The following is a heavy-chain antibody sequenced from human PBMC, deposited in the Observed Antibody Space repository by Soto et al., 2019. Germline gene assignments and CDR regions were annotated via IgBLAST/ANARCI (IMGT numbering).Heavy chain of an antibody. Sequence: GSLRLSCAASGFTFSTFWMTWVRQAPGKGLEWVANINEDGEEKHYVDSVKGRFTISRDNAKNSLYLQMNSLRVKDTAVYYCASGGHVDYCGQGTLVTVSS. CDR1: GFTFSTFW. D-gene: IGHD3-16*01. CDR2: INEDGEEK. V-gene: IGHV3-7*05. J-gene: IGHJ4*02. CDR3: ASGGHVDY.